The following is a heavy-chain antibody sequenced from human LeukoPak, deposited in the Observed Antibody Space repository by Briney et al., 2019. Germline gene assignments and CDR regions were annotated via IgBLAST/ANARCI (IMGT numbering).Heavy chain of an antibody. CDR2: ISGSSGSNT. J-gene: IGHJ4*02. D-gene: IGHD1-26*01. Sequence: GGSLRLSCAASGFSFRSYAMSWVRQGPGKGLEWVSGISGSSGSNTYYADSVKGRFTISRDNSKNTLYLQIYSLRAEDTAVYYCAKAGSIRFDYWGRGTLVTVSS. CDR1: GFSFRSYA. CDR3: AKAGSIRFDY. V-gene: IGHV3-23*01.